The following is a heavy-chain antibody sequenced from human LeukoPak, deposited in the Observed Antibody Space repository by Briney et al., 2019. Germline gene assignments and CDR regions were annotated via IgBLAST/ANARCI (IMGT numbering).Heavy chain of an antibody. CDR1: GGSFSGYY. CDR2: INHSGST. J-gene: IGHJ5*02. V-gene: IGHV4-34*01. D-gene: IGHD3-10*01. Sequence: SETLSLTCAVYGGSFSGYYWSWIRQPPGKGLEWIGEINHSGSTNYNLSLKSRVTISVDTSKNQFSLKLSSVTAADTAVYYCARGGRYYGSGSYRRYNWFDPWGQGTLVTVSS. CDR3: ARGGRYYGSGSYRRYNWFDP.